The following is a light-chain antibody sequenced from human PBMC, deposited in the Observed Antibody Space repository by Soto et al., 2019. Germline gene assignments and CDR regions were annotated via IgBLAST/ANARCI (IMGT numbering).Light chain of an antibody. CDR3: QQRSNRLT. CDR1: QSISDN. Sequence: EIVMTQSPATLSVSPGERATLSCRASQSISDNLAWYQQKPGQAPRLLISSASARATGVPPRFSGTGSGTEFTLTISSLQSEDFGVYYCQQRSNRLTFGQGTGLEIK. J-gene: IGKJ5*01. V-gene: IGKV3-15*01. CDR2: SAS.